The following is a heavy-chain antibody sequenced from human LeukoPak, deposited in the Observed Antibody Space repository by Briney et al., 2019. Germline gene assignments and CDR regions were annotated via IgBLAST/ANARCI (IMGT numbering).Heavy chain of an antibody. Sequence: SETLSLTCTISGGSLSSNYWSWIRQPAGKGLEWIGRIHASGTTNYDPSLKRRLTMSVDTSKNQFSLKLKSVTAADTAVYYCARDARQELLAGGFDFWGQGALVAVSS. V-gene: IGHV4-4*07. D-gene: IGHD3-10*01. CDR1: GGSLSSNY. CDR3: ARDARQELLAGGFDF. CDR2: IHASGTT. J-gene: IGHJ4*02.